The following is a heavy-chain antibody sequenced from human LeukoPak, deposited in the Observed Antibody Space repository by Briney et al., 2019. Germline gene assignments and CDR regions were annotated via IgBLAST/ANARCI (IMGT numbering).Heavy chain of an antibody. CDR2: INPNSRTT. Sequence: ASVKVACKASGYTFTDYYMHWVRQAPGQGLEWMGRINPNSRTTNYAQKFQDRVSMTRDTSISTDYMELSRLTSDDTAVYYCARVFSTGGYYSYDAFDIWGQGAMVTVSS. J-gene: IGHJ3*02. D-gene: IGHD3-22*01. V-gene: IGHV1-2*06. CDR3: ARVFSTGGYYSYDAFDI. CDR1: GYTFTDYY.